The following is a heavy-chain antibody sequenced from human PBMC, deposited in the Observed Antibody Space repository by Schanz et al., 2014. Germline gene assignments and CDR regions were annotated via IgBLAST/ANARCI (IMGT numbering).Heavy chain of an antibody. Sequence: QLQLQESGPGLVKPSETLSLTCTVSGGSISSSSYYWGWIRQPPGKGLEWIGSIYYSGSTYYNPSHKSRVTIPVDPSKNQFSLKLPSVTAADTAVYYCAGYEMATITFDYWGQGTLVTVSS. J-gene: IGHJ4*02. V-gene: IGHV4-39*01. D-gene: IGHD5-12*01. CDR3: AGYEMATITFDY. CDR2: IYYSGST. CDR1: GGSISSSSYY.